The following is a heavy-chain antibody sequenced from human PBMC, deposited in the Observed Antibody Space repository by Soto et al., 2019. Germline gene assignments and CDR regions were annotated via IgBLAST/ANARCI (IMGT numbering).Heavy chain of an antibody. CDR1: GFTFRSYV. Sequence: QVQLVESGGGVVQPGTSLRVSCVGSGFTFRSYVIHWVRQAPGKGLEWVALTSYDGSDKYYADSVRGRFTISRDNSRNPVDLQIDSLRLEDTALYYCARWGKTGGLDVWGQGTLVSVSS. CDR3: ARWGKTGGLDV. CDR2: TSYDGSDK. D-gene: IGHD3-16*01. J-gene: IGHJ1*01. V-gene: IGHV3-30*19.